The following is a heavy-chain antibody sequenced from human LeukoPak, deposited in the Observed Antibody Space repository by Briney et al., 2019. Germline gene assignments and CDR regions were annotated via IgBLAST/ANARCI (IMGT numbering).Heavy chain of an antibody. Sequence: GRSLRLSCAASGFTFNTYTMHWVRQAPGKGLEWVAVISYDGANKYYPDSMKGRFTISRDNSKNTLYLQVNSLRPEDTAVYYCARDLESGGLHNWFDPWGQGTLVIVSS. CDR3: ARDLESGGLHNWFDP. D-gene: IGHD6-25*01. J-gene: IGHJ5*02. V-gene: IGHV3-30*01. CDR2: ISYDGANK. CDR1: GFTFNTYT.